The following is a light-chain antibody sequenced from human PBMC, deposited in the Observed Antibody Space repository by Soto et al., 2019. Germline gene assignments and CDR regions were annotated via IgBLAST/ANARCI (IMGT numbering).Light chain of an antibody. J-gene: IGKJ2*01. CDR3: QQLNSFPYT. V-gene: IGKV1-5*01. CDR1: QSISSW. CDR2: DAS. Sequence: DIPMTQSPSTLSASVGDGVSITCRASQSISSWLAWYQQKPGKAPKLLIYDASTLESGVPSRFSGSGSATEFTLTISSLQPDDFATYYCQQLNSFPYTFGQGTKLEIK.